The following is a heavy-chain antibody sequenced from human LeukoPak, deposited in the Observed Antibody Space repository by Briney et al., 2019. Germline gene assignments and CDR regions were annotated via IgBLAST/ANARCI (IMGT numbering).Heavy chain of an antibody. V-gene: IGHV1-18*01. CDR2: ISAYNGNT. Sequence: ASLKVSCKASGYTFTSYGISWVRQAPGQGLEWMGWISAYNGNTNYAQKLQGRVTMTTDTSTSTAYMELRSLRSDDTAVYYCARDLEGYCSGDSCYASDYWGQGTLVTVSS. D-gene: IGHD2-15*01. CDR3: ARDLEGYCSGDSCYASDY. J-gene: IGHJ4*02. CDR1: GYTFTSYG.